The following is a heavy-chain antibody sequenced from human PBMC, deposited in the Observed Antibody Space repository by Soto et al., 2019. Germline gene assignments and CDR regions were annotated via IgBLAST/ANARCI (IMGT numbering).Heavy chain of an antibody. Sequence: SGPTLVNPTQTLTLTCTFSGFSLSTSGMCVSWIRQPPGKALEWLARIDWDDDKYYSTSLKTRLTISKDTSKNQVVLTMTNMDPVDTATYYCARIWCLVRGVIVGLDVWGKGTTVTVSS. CDR1: GFSLSTSGMC. D-gene: IGHD3-10*01. CDR3: ARIWCLVRGVIVGLDV. J-gene: IGHJ6*04. CDR2: IDWDDDK. V-gene: IGHV2-70*11.